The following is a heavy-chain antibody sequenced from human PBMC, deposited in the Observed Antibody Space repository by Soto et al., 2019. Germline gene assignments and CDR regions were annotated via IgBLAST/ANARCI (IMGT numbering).Heavy chain of an antibody. CDR2: FRTSGDGGTT. J-gene: IGHJ4*02. CDR1: GFTFSSYS. D-gene: IGHD3-10*01. Sequence: GGSLRLSCAASGFTFSSYSMSWVRQAPGKGLEWVSGFRTSGDGGTTYYADSVKGRFTISRDNSKNMLFLQMNSLRAEDTAIYYCAKKVNSGPGSQYFDYWGQGTLVTVSS. V-gene: IGHV3-23*01. CDR3: AKKVNSGPGSQYFDY.